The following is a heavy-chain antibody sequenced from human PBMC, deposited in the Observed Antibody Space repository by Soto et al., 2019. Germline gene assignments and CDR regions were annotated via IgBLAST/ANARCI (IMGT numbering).Heavy chain of an antibody. Sequence: SVKVSCKASGGTFSSYAISWVRQAPGQGLEWMGGIIPIFGTANYAQKFQGRVTITADESTSTAYMELSSLRSEDTAVYYCARSAYSSSSGSTSRNYGMDVWGQGTTVTVSS. D-gene: IGHD6-13*01. J-gene: IGHJ6*02. V-gene: IGHV1-69*13. CDR3: ARSAYSSSSGSTSRNYGMDV. CDR2: IIPIFGTA. CDR1: GGTFSSYA.